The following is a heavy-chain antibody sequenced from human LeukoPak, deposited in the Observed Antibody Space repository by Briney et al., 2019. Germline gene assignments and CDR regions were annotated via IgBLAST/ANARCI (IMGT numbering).Heavy chain of an antibody. CDR2: IYHSGST. D-gene: IGHD3-9*01. V-gene: IGHV4-4*02. CDR1: GGSISSSNW. CDR3: AKDSAMIPSGLTGY. J-gene: IGHJ4*02. Sequence: SETLSLTCAVSGGSISSSNWWSWVRQPPGKGLEWIGEIYHSGSTNYNPSLKSRVTISVDKSKNQFSLKLSSVTAADTAVYYCAKDSAMIPSGLTGYWGQGTLVTVSS.